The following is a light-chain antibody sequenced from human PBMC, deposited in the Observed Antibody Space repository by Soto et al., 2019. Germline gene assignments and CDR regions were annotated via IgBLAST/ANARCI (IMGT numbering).Light chain of an antibody. J-gene: IGKJ1*01. CDR1: QSVSSSY. V-gene: IGKV3-20*01. CDR2: GAS. Sequence: EIVLTQSPGILSLSPGERATLSCRASQSVSSSYLAWYQQEPGQAPRLLIYGASSRATGIPDRFGGSGSGTDFTLTISRLEPEDFAVYYCQQYGSSPSWTFGQGTKVDIK. CDR3: QQYGSSPSWT.